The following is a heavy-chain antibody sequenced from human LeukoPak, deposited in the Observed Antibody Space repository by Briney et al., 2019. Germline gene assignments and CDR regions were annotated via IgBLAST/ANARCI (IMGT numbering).Heavy chain of an antibody. J-gene: IGHJ4*02. V-gene: IGHV4-59*08. CDR1: GGSISSYY. CDR3: ARQVNGSWYFDY. CDR2: IYYSGST. Sequence: SETLSLTCTVSGGSISSYYWSWIRQPPGKGLEWIGYIYYSGSTNYNPSLKSRVTISVDTSKNQFSLKLSSVTAADTAVYYCARQVNGSWYFDYWGQGTLVTVSS. D-gene: IGHD6-13*01.